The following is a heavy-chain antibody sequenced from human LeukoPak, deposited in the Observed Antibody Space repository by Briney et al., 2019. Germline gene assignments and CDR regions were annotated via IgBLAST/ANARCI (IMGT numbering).Heavy chain of an antibody. CDR3: ARAARCSSTSCYRYMDV. Sequence: SVKVSCKASGGTFSSYAISWVRQAPGQGLEWMGGIIPIFGTANYAQKFQGRVTITTDESTSTAYMELSSLRSEDTAVYYCARAARCSSTSCYRYMDVWGKGTTVTVSS. CDR2: IIPIFGTA. D-gene: IGHD2-2*01. CDR1: GGTFSSYA. J-gene: IGHJ6*03. V-gene: IGHV1-69*05.